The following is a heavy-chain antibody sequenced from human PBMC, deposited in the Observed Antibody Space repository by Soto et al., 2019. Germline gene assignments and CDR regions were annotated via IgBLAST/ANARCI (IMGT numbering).Heavy chain of an antibody. Sequence: SETLSLTCTVSGGSISSSSYYWGWIRQPPGKGLEWIGSIYYSGSTYYNPSLKSRVTISVDTSKNQFSLKLSSVTATDTAVYYCASETAMVFYYYGMDVWGQGTTVTVSS. CDR2: IYYSGST. V-gene: IGHV4-39*01. CDR1: GGSISSSSYY. D-gene: IGHD5-18*01. J-gene: IGHJ6*02. CDR3: ASETAMVFYYYGMDV.